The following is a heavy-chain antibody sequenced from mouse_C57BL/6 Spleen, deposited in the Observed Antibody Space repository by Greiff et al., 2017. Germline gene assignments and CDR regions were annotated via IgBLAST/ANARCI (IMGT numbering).Heavy chain of an antibody. D-gene: IGHD1-1*01. J-gene: IGHJ3*01. Sequence: EVQVVESGGGLVQPGGSLKLSCAASGFTFSDYYMYWVRQTPEKRLEWVAYISNGGGSTYYPDTVKGRFTISRDNAKNTLYLQMSRLKSEDTAMYYCARQGLDYYGSSYGWFAYWGQGTLVTVSA. CDR2: ISNGGGST. V-gene: IGHV5-12*01. CDR1: GFTFSDYY. CDR3: ARQGLDYYGSSYGWFAY.